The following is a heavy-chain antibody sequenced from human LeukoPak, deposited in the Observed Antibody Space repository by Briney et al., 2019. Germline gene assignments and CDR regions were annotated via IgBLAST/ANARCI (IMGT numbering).Heavy chain of an antibody. CDR2: IYYSGST. V-gene: IGHV4-31*03. CDR3: ARVNGGKGPWLVHRANYYYYMDV. Sequence: PSETLSLTCTVSGGSISSGGYSWSWIRQHPGKGLEWIGYIYYSGSTYYNPSLKSRVTISVDTSKNQFSLKLSSVTAADTVVYYCARVNGGKGPWLVHRANYYYYMDVWGKGTTVTVSS. J-gene: IGHJ6*03. D-gene: IGHD6-19*01. CDR1: GGSISSGGYS.